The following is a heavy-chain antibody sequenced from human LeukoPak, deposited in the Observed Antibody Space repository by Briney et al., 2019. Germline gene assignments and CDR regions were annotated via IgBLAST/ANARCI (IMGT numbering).Heavy chain of an antibody. D-gene: IGHD2-15*01. CDR3: ARGYCSGGSCYSAFDI. CDR2: IYTSGST. V-gene: IGHV4-4*09. J-gene: IGHJ3*02. Sequence: SETLSLTCTVSGGSISSYYWCWIRQPLGKGLEWIGYIYTSGSTNYNPSLKSRVTISVDTSKNQFSLKLSSVTAADTAVYYCARGYCSGGSCYSAFDIWGQGTMVTVSS. CDR1: GGSISSYY.